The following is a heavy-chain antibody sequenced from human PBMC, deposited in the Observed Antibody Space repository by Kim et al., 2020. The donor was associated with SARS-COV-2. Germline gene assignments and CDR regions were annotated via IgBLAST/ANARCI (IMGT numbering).Heavy chain of an antibody. CDR3: AREGRVGAGYFDY. Sequence: SETLSLTCAVSGGSISSSNWWSWVRQPPGNGLEWIGEIYHSGSTNYNPSLKSRVTISVDKSKNQFSLKLSSVTAADTAVYYCAREGRVGAGYFDYWGQGTLVTVSS. V-gene: IGHV4-4*02. D-gene: IGHD3-16*01. J-gene: IGHJ4*02. CDR2: IYHSGST. CDR1: GGSISSSNW.